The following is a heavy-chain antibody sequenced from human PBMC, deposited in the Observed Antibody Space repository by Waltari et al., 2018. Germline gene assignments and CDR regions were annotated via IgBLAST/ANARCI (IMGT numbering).Heavy chain of an antibody. CDR1: GYTFSGYY. V-gene: IGHV1-2*06. J-gene: IGHJ6*02. CDR2: INPYTGVT. CDR3: ARLWDSNVGYLTRPMDV. Sequence: QLQLVQSGSEVKKAGASVKVSCKASGYTFSGYYIYWVRQAPGQGLEWVGRINPYTGVTDYAQRFQDRVTVSRDTSISTAYMDMRRLRSDDTAVYFCARLWDSNVGYLTRPMDVWGQGTTVTVS. D-gene: IGHD3-16*01.